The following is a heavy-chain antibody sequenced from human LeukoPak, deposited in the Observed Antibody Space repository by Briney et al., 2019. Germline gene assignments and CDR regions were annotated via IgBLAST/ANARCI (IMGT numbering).Heavy chain of an antibody. CDR1: GFNFDDYT. D-gene: IGHD1-14*01. J-gene: IGHJ4*02. CDR3: ARSGGTSWY. Sequence: GGSLRLSCAASGFNFDDYTMHWVRQPPGKGLEWVSGISWNSDFIVYGDSVKGRFTISRDNAKNSLYLQMNSLRAEDTAVYYCARSGGTSWYWGQGTLVTVSS. V-gene: IGHV3-9*01. CDR2: ISWNSDFI.